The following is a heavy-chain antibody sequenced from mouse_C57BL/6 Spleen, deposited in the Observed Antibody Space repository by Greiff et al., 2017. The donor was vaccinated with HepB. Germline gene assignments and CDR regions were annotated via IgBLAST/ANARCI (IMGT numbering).Heavy chain of an antibody. CDR3: ARVDDYPDY. V-gene: IGHV5-6*01. J-gene: IGHJ2*01. CDR2: ISSGGSYT. D-gene: IGHD2-4*01. Sequence: EVNVVESGGDLVKPGGSLKLSCAASGFTFSSYGMSWVRQTPDKRLEWVATISSGGSYTYYPDSVKGRFTISRDNAKNTLYLQMSSLKSEDTAMYYCARVDDYPDYWGQGTTLTVSS. CDR1: GFTFSSYG.